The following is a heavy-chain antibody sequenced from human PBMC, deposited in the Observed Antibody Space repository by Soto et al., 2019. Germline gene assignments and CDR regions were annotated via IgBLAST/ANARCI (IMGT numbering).Heavy chain of an antibody. CDR2: IGDTGRNM. CDR1: GFTFNTFA. V-gene: IGHV3-23*01. Sequence: GGSLRLSCAASGFTFNTFAMSWVRQAPGKGLEWVSAIGDTGRNMYYADSVEGRFTISRDNSQNTLSLQMNSLRAEDTAVYFCAKDSLYGVAAHFDSWGQGTLVTVSS. D-gene: IGHD2-15*01. J-gene: IGHJ4*02. CDR3: AKDSLYGVAAHFDS.